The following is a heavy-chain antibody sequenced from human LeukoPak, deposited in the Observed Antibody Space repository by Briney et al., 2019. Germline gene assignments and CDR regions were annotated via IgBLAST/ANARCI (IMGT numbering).Heavy chain of an antibody. V-gene: IGHV4-39*01. CDR3: ARRLSSSWYDGVDY. CDR2: IYYSGST. D-gene: IGHD6-13*01. Sequence: SETLSLTCTVSGGSISSSSYYWGWIRQPPGKGLEWIGSIYYSGSTYYNPSLKSRVTISVDTSKNQFSLKLSSVTAADTAVYYCARRLSSSWYDGVDYWGQGTLVTVSS. J-gene: IGHJ4*02. CDR1: GGSISSSSYY.